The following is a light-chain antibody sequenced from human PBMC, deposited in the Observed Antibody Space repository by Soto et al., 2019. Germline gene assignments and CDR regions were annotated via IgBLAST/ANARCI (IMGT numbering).Light chain of an antibody. CDR1: QDIGIW. Sequence: DIRMTQSPSSVSVNVRDRVTITCRASQDIGIWLAWYQQKPGKAPKLLIYGASSVQSGVPSRFSGSGSGTDFTLTISSLQPEDFATYYCQQANSFPYTFGQGTKLEVK. CDR3: QQANSFPYT. CDR2: GAS. V-gene: IGKV1-12*01. J-gene: IGKJ2*01.